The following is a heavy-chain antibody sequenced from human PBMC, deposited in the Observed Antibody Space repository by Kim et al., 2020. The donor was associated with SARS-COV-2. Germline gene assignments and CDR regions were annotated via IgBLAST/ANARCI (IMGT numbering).Heavy chain of an antibody. CDR2: ISSSSSYI. CDR3: ARDPGRFGELLPPNWFDP. J-gene: IGHJ5*02. V-gene: IGHV3-21*01. Sequence: GSLRLSCAASGFTFSSYSMNWVRQAPGKGLEWVSSISSSSSYIYYADSVKGRFTISRDNAKNSLYLQMNSLRAEDTAVYYCARDPGRFGELLPPNWFDPWGQGTLVTVST. CDR1: GFTFSSYS. D-gene: IGHD3-10*01.